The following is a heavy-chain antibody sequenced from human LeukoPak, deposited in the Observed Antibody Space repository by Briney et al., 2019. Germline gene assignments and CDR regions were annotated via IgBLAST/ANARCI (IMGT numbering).Heavy chain of an antibody. V-gene: IGHV3-21*01. D-gene: IGHD3-22*01. Sequence: GGSLRLSCAASGFTFSSYSMNWVRQAPGKGLEWVSSISSSSSYIYYADSVKGRFTISRDNAKNSLHLQMNSLRAEDTAVYYCARKFQYYYDSRRMDDAFDIWGQGTMVTVSS. CDR3: ARKFQYYYDSRRMDDAFDI. CDR1: GFTFSSYS. CDR2: ISSSSSYI. J-gene: IGHJ3*02.